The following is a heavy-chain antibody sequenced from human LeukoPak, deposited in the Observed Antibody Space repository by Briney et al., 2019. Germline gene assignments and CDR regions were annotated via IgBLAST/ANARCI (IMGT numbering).Heavy chain of an antibody. CDR3: ARVRVGSPDY. V-gene: IGHV1-46*01. J-gene: IGHJ4*02. Sequence: KPGASVKVSCKASGYTFTGYYMHWVRQAPGQGLEWMGIINPSGGSTSYAQKFQGRVPMTRDTSTSTVYIELSSLRSEDTAVYYCARVRVGSPDYWGQGTLVTVSS. CDR1: GYTFTGYY. CDR2: INPSGGST. D-gene: IGHD1-26*01.